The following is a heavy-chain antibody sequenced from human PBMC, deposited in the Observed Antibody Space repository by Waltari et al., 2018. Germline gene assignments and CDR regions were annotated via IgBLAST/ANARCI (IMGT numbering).Heavy chain of an antibody. V-gene: IGHV3-48*01. CDR2: ISSSSSTI. CDR1: GFTFSSYG. CDR3: ARDRRSSWYFEYYYYGMDV. J-gene: IGHJ6*02. Sequence: EVQLVESGGGLVQPGGSLRLSCAASGFTFSSYGMNWVRQAPGKGLEWVSYISSSSSTIYYADSVKGRFTISRDNAKNSLYLQMNSLRAEDTAVYYCARDRRSSWYFEYYYYGMDVWGQGTTVTVSS. D-gene: IGHD6-13*01.